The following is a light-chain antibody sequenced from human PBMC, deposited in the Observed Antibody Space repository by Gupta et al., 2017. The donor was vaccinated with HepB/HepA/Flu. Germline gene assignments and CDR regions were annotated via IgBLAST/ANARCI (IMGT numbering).Light chain of an antibody. CDR2: DAA. J-gene: IGKJ2*01. CDR3: QQRRRT. CDR1: QSVSSY. V-gene: IGKV3-11*01. Sequence: ELVLTQSPATLSLSPGERATLSCRASQSVSSYLAWYQQKPGQAPRLLIYDAANRATGIPARFSGSGSGTDFTRTISSLEPEEFAGYYCQQRRRTFGQGTKLEIK.